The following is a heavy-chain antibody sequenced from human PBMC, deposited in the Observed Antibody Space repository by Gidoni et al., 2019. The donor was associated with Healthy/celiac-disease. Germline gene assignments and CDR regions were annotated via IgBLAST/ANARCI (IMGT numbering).Heavy chain of an antibody. V-gene: IGHV1-18*01. CDR2: ISAYNGNT. J-gene: IGHJ3*02. Sequence: QVQLVQSGAEVKKPGASVKVSCKASGYTFTSYGISWVRQAPVQGLEWMGWISAYNGNTKYAQKLQGRVTMTTDTSTSTAYMELRSLRSDDTAVYYCARDRLSGYYLDAFDIWGQGTMVTVSS. CDR3: ARDRLSGYYLDAFDI. CDR1: GYTFTSYG. D-gene: IGHD3-22*01.